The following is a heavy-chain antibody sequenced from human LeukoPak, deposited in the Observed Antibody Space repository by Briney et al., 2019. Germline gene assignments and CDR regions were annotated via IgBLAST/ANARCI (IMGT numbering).Heavy chain of an antibody. J-gene: IGHJ4*02. CDR3: ARYCSSTDCYIDY. Sequence: GASVKVSCKASGYTFTSYVLHWVRQAPGQGLEWMGWINPGNGNTKYSQRFQGRVTITRDTSASTAYMELSSLRSEDTAVYYCARYCSSTDCYIDYWGQGTLVTVSS. CDR2: INPGNGNT. V-gene: IGHV1-3*01. CDR1: GYTFTSYV. D-gene: IGHD2-2*02.